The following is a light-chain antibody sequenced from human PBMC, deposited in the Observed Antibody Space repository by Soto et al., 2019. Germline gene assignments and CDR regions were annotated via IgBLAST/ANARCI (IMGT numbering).Light chain of an antibody. Sequence: DIQMTQSPSTLSASVGDRVTITCRSSQSISSWLAWYQQKPGKAPKLLIYDASSLESGVPSRFSGSGSGTEFTRTISSLQPDDFETYYCQQYNSYPWTFGQGTKVEIK. CDR1: QSISSW. V-gene: IGKV1-5*01. CDR2: DAS. CDR3: QQYNSYPWT. J-gene: IGKJ1*01.